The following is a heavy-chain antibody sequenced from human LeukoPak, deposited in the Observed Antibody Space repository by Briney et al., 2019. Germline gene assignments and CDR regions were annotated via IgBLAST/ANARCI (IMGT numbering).Heavy chain of an antibody. J-gene: IGHJ4*02. D-gene: IGHD6-13*01. V-gene: IGHV3-7*01. CDR1: GFTFSNYW. CDR3: TQNLVAAAGDH. Sequence: GGSLRLSCAASGFTFSNYWMPWVRQAPGKGLEWVANIKPDGSVGYYVDSVRGRFIISRDNAGNSLYLQMNSLRVEDTAVYYCTQNLVAAAGDHWGQGTLLIVSS. CDR2: IKPDGSVG.